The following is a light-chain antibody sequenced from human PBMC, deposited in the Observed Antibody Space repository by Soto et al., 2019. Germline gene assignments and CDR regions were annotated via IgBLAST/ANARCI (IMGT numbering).Light chain of an antibody. Sequence: EIVLTQAPGPLSLSPGERATLSCRASQSVSSSYLAWYQQRPGQAPRLLMYGASSRATGIPDRFSGSGSGTDFTLTISRLEPEDFAVYYCQQYGSSPWTSGQGTKVDI. CDR3: QQYGSSPWT. V-gene: IGKV3-20*01. CDR1: QSVSSSY. J-gene: IGKJ1*01. CDR2: GAS.